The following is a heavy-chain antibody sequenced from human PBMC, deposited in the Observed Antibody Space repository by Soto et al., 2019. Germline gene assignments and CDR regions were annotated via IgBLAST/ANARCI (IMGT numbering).Heavy chain of an antibody. CDR1: GFTFSSYG. CDR3: ARGISSSWYDYFDY. V-gene: IGHV3-30*03. J-gene: IGHJ4*02. Sequence: GGSLRLSCAASGFTFSSYGMHWVRQAPGKGLEWVAVISYDGSNKYYADSVKGRFTISRDNSKNTLYLQMNSLRAEDTAVYYCARGISSSWYDYFDYWGQGTLVTVSS. CDR2: ISYDGSNK. D-gene: IGHD6-13*01.